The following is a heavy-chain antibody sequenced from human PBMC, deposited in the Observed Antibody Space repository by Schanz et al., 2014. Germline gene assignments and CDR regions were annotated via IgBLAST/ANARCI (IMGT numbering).Heavy chain of an antibody. D-gene: IGHD4-17*01. Sequence: EVQLLESGGGLVRPGGSLRLSCAASGFTFSNYAMSWVRQAPGKGLEWVSALSGSGGSTYYADSVKGRFTISRDNAKNSLYLQMNSLRAEDTAVYYCARDRGHGDLPGDIWGQGTMVTVSS. CDR2: LSGSGGST. V-gene: IGHV3-23*01. CDR1: GFTFSNYA. CDR3: ARDRGHGDLPGDI. J-gene: IGHJ3*02.